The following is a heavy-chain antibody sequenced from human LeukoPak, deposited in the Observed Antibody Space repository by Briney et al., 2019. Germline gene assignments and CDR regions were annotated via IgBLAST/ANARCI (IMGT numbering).Heavy chain of an antibody. D-gene: IGHD3-22*01. CDR2: INHSGST. CDR3: ARGFAYDSSGYFDY. CDR1: GGSFSGYY. V-gene: IGHV4-34*01. J-gene: IGHJ4*02. Sequence: PETLSLTCAVYGGSFSGYYWSWIRQPPGKGLEWIGEINHSGSTNYNPSLKSRVTISVDTSKNQFSLKLSSVTAADTAVYYCARGFAYDSSGYFDYWGQGTLVTVSS.